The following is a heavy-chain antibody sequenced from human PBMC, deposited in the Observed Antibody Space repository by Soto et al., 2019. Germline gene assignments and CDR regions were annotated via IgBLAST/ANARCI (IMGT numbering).Heavy chain of an antibody. CDR2: ISTSDSDT. D-gene: IGHD5-12*01. Sequence: GECMKTSCQCPGNIFPSHCIGLVLEMPGKGLEWMGIISTSDSDTRYSTSFKGQVTISTDKSINTAYLQWSRLKASDTAMYYRARHLEVATISQAYYWGQGTQVTVSS. J-gene: IGHJ4*02. CDR1: GNIFPSHC. V-gene: IGHV5-51*01. CDR3: ARHLEVATISQAYY.